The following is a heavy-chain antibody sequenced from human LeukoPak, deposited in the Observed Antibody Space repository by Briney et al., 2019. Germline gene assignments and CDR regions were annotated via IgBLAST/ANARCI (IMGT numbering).Heavy chain of an antibody. CDR1: GSTFSSYV. V-gene: IGHV3-30*18. Sequence: GGSLRLSCAASGSTFSSYVMHWVRQAPGKGLEWVAVISYDGSNKYYADSVKGRFTISRDNSKNTLYLQMNSLRAEDTAVYYCAKAPSPLYNWNDGNWFDPWGQGTLVTVSS. D-gene: IGHD1-1*01. CDR3: AKAPSPLYNWNDGNWFDP. J-gene: IGHJ5*02. CDR2: ISYDGSNK.